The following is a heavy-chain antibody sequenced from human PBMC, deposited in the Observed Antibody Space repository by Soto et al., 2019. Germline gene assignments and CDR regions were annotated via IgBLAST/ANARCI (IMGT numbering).Heavy chain of an antibody. V-gene: IGHV2-26*01. D-gene: IGHD6-13*01. CDR1: GFSIKNARVG. CDR2: IFSNDEK. J-gene: IGHJ6*02. CDR3: ARTWQLLHYYAMDV. Sequence: QVTLKESGPVLVKPAETLTLTCTVSGFSIKNARVGMTWIRQPPGKALEWLAVIFSNDEKSYSTSLKSRLTISKDTSKSQVVLTMSNLDPLDTCTYFCARTWQLLHYYAMDVWGQGTTVTVSS.